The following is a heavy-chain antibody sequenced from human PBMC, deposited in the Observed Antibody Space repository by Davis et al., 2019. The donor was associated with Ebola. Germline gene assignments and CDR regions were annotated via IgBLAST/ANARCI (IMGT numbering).Heavy chain of an antibody. CDR3: ARDQSTVTTVYFDY. D-gene: IGHD4-17*01. Sequence: ASVKVSCKASGYTFTSYYMHWVRQAPGQGLEWMGIINPSGGSTSYAQKFQGRVTMTRDTSTSTVYMELSSLRSEAAAVYYRARDQSTVTTVYFDYWGQGTLVTVSS. CDR1: GYTFTSYY. CDR2: INPSGGST. V-gene: IGHV1-46*01. J-gene: IGHJ4*02.